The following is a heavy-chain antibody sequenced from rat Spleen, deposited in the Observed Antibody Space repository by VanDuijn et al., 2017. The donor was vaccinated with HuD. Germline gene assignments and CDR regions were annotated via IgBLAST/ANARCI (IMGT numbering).Heavy chain of an antibody. V-gene: IGHV5-25*01. Sequence: EVQLVESGGGLVQPGRSMKLSCAASGFTFSNYDMAWVRQAPKKGLEWVASISPSGVTYYRDSVKGRFTVSRENAKSTLHLLMDSLRSEDTATYYCARRHYGYTDYFDYWGQGVMVTVSS. CDR1: GFTFSNYD. J-gene: IGHJ2*01. CDR2: ISPSGVT. D-gene: IGHD1-9*01. CDR3: ARRHYGYTDYFDY.